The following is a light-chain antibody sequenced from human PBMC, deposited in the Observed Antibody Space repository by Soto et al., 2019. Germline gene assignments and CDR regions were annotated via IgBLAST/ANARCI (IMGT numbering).Light chain of an antibody. CDR1: QSVSSY. Sequence: EIVLTQSPATLSLSPGERATLSCRASQSVSSYLAWYQQKPGQAPRLLIYDVSNRATGIPARFSGSGSGTDFTLTISSLEPEAFAVYYCQQRSNWPLYTFGQGTKLEIK. CDR3: QQRSNWPLYT. CDR2: DVS. V-gene: IGKV3-11*01. J-gene: IGKJ2*01.